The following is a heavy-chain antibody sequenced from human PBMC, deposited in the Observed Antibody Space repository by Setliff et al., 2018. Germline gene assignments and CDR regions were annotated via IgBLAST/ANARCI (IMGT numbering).Heavy chain of an antibody. CDR3: ATYKRSSSFEY. V-gene: IGHV3-20*04. CDR2: LSWRGDNI. J-gene: IGHJ4*02. D-gene: IGHD6-6*01. CDR1: GFTFDDYG. Sequence: ESLKISCLASGFTFDDYGMSWVRQAPGKGLEWVSGLSWRGDNIGYADSVKGRFTISRDNAKNSLYLQMNSPRAEDTAVYYCATYKRSSSFEYWGQGSLVTVSS.